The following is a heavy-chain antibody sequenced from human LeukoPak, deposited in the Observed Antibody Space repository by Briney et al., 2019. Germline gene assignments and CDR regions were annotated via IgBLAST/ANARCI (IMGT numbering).Heavy chain of an antibody. Sequence: ASVKVSCKASGYTFTSYGISWVRQAPGQGLEWMGWISAYNGNTNYAQKLQGRVTMTTDTSTSTAYMELRSLRSDDTAVYYCARLWGSIAAAGTGVNWFDPWGQGTLVTVSS. CDR1: GYTFTSYG. CDR2: ISAYNGNT. J-gene: IGHJ5*02. V-gene: IGHV1-18*01. CDR3: ARLWGSIAAAGTGVNWFDP. D-gene: IGHD6-13*01.